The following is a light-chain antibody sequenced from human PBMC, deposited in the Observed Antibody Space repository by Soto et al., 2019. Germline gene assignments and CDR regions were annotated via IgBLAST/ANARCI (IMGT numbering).Light chain of an antibody. Sequence: DIQMTQSPSSVSASVGDRVSITCRASQGISNWLAWYQQKPGRAPKLLIYTGSSLQSGVPSRFRGTGSVTDFTLTISSLQPEDVATYYFQQANSFPLTFGGGTKVEIK. CDR1: QGISNW. CDR2: TGS. CDR3: QQANSFPLT. V-gene: IGKV1-12*01. J-gene: IGKJ4*01.